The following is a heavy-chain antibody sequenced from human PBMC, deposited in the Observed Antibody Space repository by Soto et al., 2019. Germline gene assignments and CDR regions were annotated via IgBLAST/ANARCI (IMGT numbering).Heavy chain of an antibody. CDR3: AGGGVRGVITRTRDYYGMDV. V-gene: IGHV5-10-1*01. CDR2: INPSDSYT. D-gene: IGHD3-10*01. J-gene: IGHJ6*02. Sequence: PGESLKISCQGSGYTFTSHWISWVRQMPGKSLECMGRINPSDSYTNYSPSFEGHVTISADNSISTAYLQWSSLKASDTAMYYCAGGGVRGVITRTRDYYGMDVWGQGTTVTVSS. CDR1: GYTFTSHW.